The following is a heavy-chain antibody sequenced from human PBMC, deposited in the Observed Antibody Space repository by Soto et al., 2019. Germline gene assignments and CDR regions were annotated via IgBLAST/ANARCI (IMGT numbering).Heavy chain of an antibody. V-gene: IGHV4-4*07. CDR2: IYTSGST. J-gene: IGHJ6*02. CDR3: ARGESGYDRSPVCYYYYGMDA. Sequence: SETRSLTCPVCGGSISRYYRSWLRQPAGKGLEWIGRIYTSGSTTYNPSLKSRVTMSVDTSKNQFSLKLSSVTAADTAVYYCARGESGYDRSPVCYYYYGMDAWGQGTTVTVSS. D-gene: IGHD5-12*01. CDR1: GGSISRYY.